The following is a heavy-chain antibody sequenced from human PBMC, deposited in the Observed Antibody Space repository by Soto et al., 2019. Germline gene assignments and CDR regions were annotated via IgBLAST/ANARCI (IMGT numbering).Heavy chain of an antibody. CDR2: IKYDESEK. V-gene: IGHV3-7*01. CDR1: GFTFGTYW. Sequence: EVQLVESGGGLVQPGGSLRLSCAASGFTFGTYWMSWVRQATGKGLEWVANIKYDESEKYYVDSVKGRFTASRDNAENSLYLQMNSLRAEDTAVYYCARSPKLEYWGQGTLVTVSS. J-gene: IGHJ4*02. D-gene: IGHD1-1*01. CDR3: ARSPKLEY.